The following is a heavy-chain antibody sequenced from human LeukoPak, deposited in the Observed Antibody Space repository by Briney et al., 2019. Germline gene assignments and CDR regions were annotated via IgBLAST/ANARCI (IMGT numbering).Heavy chain of an antibody. CDR3: ARDLSGIAGYTYGRGIDY. D-gene: IGHD5-18*01. Sequence: GGSLRLSCAASGFTFSTYSMNWVRQAPGKGLEWVSYIDTSGTTIYYADSVKGRFTISRDNAKNSLYLQMNSLRAEDTAVYYCARDLSGIAGYTYGRGIDYWGQGTLVTVSS. CDR1: GFTFSTYS. J-gene: IGHJ4*02. V-gene: IGHV3-48*01. CDR2: IDTSGTTI.